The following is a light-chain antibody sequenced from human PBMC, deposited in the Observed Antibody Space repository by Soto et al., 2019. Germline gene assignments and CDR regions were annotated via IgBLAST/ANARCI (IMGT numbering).Light chain of an antibody. J-gene: IGKJ5*01. Sequence: EIVMTQSPATLSVSPVERATLSCRASQSVSSNLAWYQQKPGQPPRLLIYGASTRATGIPARFSGGGSETDFTLTISSLQSEDFAIYYCQQYNNWPPTTFGQGTRLEIK. CDR2: GAS. CDR3: QQYNNWPPTT. V-gene: IGKV3-15*01. CDR1: QSVSSN.